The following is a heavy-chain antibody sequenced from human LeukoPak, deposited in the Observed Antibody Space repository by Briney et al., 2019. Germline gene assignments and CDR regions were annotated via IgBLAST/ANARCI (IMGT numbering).Heavy chain of an antibody. CDR2: INHSGST. J-gene: IGHJ4*02. Sequence: SETLSLTCAVYGGSFSGYYWSWIRQPPGKGLEWIGEINHSGSTNYNPSLKSRVTISVDTSKNQFSLKLSSVTAADTAVYYCARGQDYDFWSGYYRGPFDYWGQGTLVTVSS. CDR3: ARGQDYDFWSGYYRGPFDY. V-gene: IGHV4-34*09. D-gene: IGHD3-3*01. CDR1: GGSFSGYY.